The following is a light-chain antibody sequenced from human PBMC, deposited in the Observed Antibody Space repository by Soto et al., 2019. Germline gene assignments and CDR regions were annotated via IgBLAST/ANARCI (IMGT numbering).Light chain of an antibody. J-gene: IGKJ3*01. Sequence: EIVLTQSPDTLSLSPGERATLSCRASQSVSSDFIVWYQQKPGQAPRLLIYGASSRATGIPDRFSGSGSGTDFFLTISRLEPEDFAVYYCQHYDNTPPSVTFGPGTKVDFK. CDR3: QHYDNTPPSVT. CDR2: GAS. V-gene: IGKV3-20*01. CDR1: QSVSSDF.